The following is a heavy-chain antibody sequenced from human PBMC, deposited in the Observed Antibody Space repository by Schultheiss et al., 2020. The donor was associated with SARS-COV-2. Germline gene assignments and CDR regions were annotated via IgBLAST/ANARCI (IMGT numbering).Heavy chain of an antibody. V-gene: IGHV3-7*01. J-gene: IGHJ4*02. CDR2: IKQEGTVK. Sequence: GGSLRLSCKASGFTFSGFWMTWFRQSPGKGLEWVAHIKQEGTVKYYVDSVKGRFIISRDNSKNTLYLQMNSLRAEDTAVYYCATGEDGLLDYWGQGTLVTVSS. D-gene: IGHD2-15*01. CDR1: GFTFSGFW. CDR3: ATGEDGLLDY.